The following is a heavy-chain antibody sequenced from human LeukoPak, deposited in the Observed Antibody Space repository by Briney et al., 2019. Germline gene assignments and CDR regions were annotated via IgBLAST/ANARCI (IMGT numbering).Heavy chain of an antibody. Sequence: SETLSLTCSVSGYSISSGYYWGWIRQPPEKGLEWIGSIYHSGRTYYNPSLKSRVTISVDTSKNQFSLKLSSVTAADTAVYYCARNHFDWYIPLQWGQGTLVTVSS. CDR2: IYHSGRT. CDR1: GYSISSGYY. CDR3: ARNHFDWYIPLQ. V-gene: IGHV4-38-2*01. J-gene: IGHJ4*02. D-gene: IGHD3-9*01.